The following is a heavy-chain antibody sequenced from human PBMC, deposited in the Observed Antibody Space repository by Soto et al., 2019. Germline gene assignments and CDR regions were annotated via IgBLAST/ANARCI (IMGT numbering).Heavy chain of an antibody. J-gene: IGHJ6*02. V-gene: IGHV1-69*02. Sequence: GASVKVSCKATGGTFSSYTISWVRQAPGQGLDWMGRIIPILGIANYAQKFQGRVTITADESTSTAYMELNSLRSEDTAVYYCATHGQITTFGVASAPYALDVWGQGTTVTVSS. CDR1: GGTFSSYT. CDR3: ATHGQITTFGVASAPYALDV. CDR2: IIPILGIA. D-gene: IGHD3-3*01.